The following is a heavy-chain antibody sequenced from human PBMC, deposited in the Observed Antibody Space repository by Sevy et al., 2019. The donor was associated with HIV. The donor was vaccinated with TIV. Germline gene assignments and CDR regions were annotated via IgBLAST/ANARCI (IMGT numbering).Heavy chain of an antibody. D-gene: IGHD6-13*01. V-gene: IGHV3-21*01. CDR1: GFTFSSYS. CDR3: AREAIAAAGTVDDAFDI. CDR2: ISSSSSYI. J-gene: IGHJ3*02. Sequence: GGSLRLSCAASGFTFSSYSMNWVRQAPGKGLEWVSSISSSSSYIYYADSVKGRSTSSRDNAKNSLYLQMNSLGAEDTAGDYCAREAIAAAGTVDDAFDIWGQGTMVTVSS.